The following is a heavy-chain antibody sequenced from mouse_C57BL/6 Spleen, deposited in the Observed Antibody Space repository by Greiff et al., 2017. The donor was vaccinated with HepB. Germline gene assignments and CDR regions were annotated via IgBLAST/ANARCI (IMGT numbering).Heavy chain of an antibody. V-gene: IGHV1-69*01. CDR3: ARAPRYYGDYYAMDY. Sequence: VQLQQPGAELVMPGASVKLSCTASGYTFTSYWMHWVKQRPGQGLEWIGEIDPSDSYTNYNQKFKGKSTLTVDKSSSTAYMQLSHLTSEDSAVYYCARAPRYYGDYYAMDYWGQGTSVTVSS. D-gene: IGHD1-2*01. CDR2: IDPSDSYT. CDR1: GYTFTSYW. J-gene: IGHJ4*01.